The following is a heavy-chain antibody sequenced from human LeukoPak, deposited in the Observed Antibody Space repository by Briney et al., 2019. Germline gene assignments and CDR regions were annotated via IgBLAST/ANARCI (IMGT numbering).Heavy chain of an antibody. J-gene: IGHJ3*02. D-gene: IGHD5-24*01. V-gene: IGHV3-23*01. CDR1: GFTFSSYA. Sequence: GGSLRLSCAASGFTFSSYAMSWVRQAPGKGLEWVSAISGSGGSTFYADSVKGRFTISRDNSKNTLYVQMNSLRGEDTAVYHCAKDRRDGYTADAFDIWGQGTMVTVSS. CDR2: ISGSGGST. CDR3: AKDRRDGYTADAFDI.